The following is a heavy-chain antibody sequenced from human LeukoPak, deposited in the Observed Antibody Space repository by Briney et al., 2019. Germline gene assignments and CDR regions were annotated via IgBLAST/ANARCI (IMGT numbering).Heavy chain of an antibody. V-gene: IGHV3-23*01. CDR2: ISGSGGRT. CDR1: GFTFSSYA. CDR3: AKMVRIVVVITTFDY. Sequence: QPGGSLRLSCSASGFTFSSYAMSWVRQAPGKGLEWVSAISGSGGRTYYADSVKGRFTISRDNSKNTLYLQMNSLRAEDTAVYYCAKMVRIVVVITTFDYWGQGTLVTVSS. D-gene: IGHD3-22*01. J-gene: IGHJ4*02.